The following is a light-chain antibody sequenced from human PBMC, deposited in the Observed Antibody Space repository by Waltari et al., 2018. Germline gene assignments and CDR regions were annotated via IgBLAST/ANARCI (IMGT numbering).Light chain of an antibody. V-gene: IGKV1-5*03. CDR2: KAS. CDR3: QQFSSFPWT. Sequence: DIQMTQSPSSLSASVGDRVTITCRASQTMNNWLAWYQQKPGKAPKLLIYKASTLESGVPSRFSGSGSGTEFTLTISILQPGDFATYYCQQFSSFPWTFGHGTKVEIK. J-gene: IGKJ1*01. CDR1: QTMNNW.